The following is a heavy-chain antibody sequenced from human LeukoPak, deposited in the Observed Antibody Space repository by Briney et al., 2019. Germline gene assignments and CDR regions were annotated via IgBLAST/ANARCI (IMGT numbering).Heavy chain of an antibody. Sequence: TSETLSLTCTGSGGSISSYYWSWIRQPPGKGLEWIGYIYYSGSTNYNPSLKSRVTISVDTSKNQFSLKLSSVTAADTAVYYCAREGSYSTFDYWGQGTLVTVSS. CDR1: GGSISSYY. CDR2: IYYSGST. J-gene: IGHJ4*02. D-gene: IGHD1-26*01. CDR3: AREGSYSTFDY. V-gene: IGHV4-59*01.